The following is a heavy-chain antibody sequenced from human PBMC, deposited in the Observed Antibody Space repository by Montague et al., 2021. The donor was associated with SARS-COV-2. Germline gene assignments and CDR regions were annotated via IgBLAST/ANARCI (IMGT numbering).Heavy chain of an antibody. J-gene: IGHJ2*01. Sequence: SETLSLTCDVYGGAISSSDWWSWVRQPPGKGLEWIGETYHTGNANYNPSLKSRVTISVDKSKNQFSLKLTSVTAADTAVYFCARGENYNDRTVNHWYLDLWGRGTQVTVSS. CDR1: GGAISSSDW. V-gene: IGHV4-4*02. CDR3: ARGENYNDRTVNHWYLDL. CDR2: TYHTGNA. D-gene: IGHD3-22*01.